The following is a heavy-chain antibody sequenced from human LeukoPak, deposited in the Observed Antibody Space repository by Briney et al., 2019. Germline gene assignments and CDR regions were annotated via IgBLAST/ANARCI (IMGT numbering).Heavy chain of an antibody. D-gene: IGHD2-15*01. Sequence: SETLSLTCTVSGGSISSYYWSWIRQPPGKGLEWIAYIYYSGSTNYNPSLESRVTISVDTSKNQLSLKLSSVTAADTAVYYCATARCSGGYCYSSPFDYWGQGTLVTVSS. CDR3: ATARCSGGYCYSSPFDY. J-gene: IGHJ4*02. CDR2: IYYSGST. CDR1: GGSISSYY. V-gene: IGHV4-59*01.